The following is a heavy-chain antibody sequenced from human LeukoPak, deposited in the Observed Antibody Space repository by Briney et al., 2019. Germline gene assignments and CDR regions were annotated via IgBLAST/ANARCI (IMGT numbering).Heavy chain of an antibody. CDR1: GFNLSNAW. D-gene: IGHD5-24*01. CDR3: ARDRAYKTFDY. Sequence: GGSLRLSCAGFGFNLSNAWMNWVRQAPGKGLEWVASMPSLKAGGPDTYYVDSVKGRFNISRDNAKNSLYLQMSGLRAEDTAIYYCARDRAYKTFDYWGQGTLVTVSS. J-gene: IGHJ4*02. CDR2: MPSLKAGGPDT. V-gene: IGHV3-7*03.